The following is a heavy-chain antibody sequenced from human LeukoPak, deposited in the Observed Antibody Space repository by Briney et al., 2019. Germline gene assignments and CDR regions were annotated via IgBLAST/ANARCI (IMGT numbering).Heavy chain of an antibody. CDR3: AKVVRSAGDSSGWTGNWFDP. CDR2: IRYDGSNK. CDR1: GFTFSSYG. J-gene: IGHJ5*02. Sequence: GGSLRLSCAASGFTFSSYGMHWVRQAPGKGLEWVAFIRYDGSNKYYADSVKGRFTISRDNSKNTLYLQMNSLRGEDTAVYYCAKVVRSAGDSSGWTGNWFDPWGQGTLVTVSS. V-gene: IGHV3-30*02. D-gene: IGHD6-19*01.